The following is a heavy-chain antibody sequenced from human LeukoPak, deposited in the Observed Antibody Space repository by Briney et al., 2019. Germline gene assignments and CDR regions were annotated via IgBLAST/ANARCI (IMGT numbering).Heavy chain of an antibody. V-gene: IGHV3-23*01. J-gene: IGHJ4*02. Sequence: PGGSLRLSCAVSGITLSNYGMSWVRQAPGKGLEWVAGISDSGGSTNYADPVKGRSTISRDNPKNTLYLQMNSLRAEDTAVYFCARRGVVIRVILVGFHKEAFYFDSWGQGALVTVSS. CDR2: ISDSGGST. CDR3: ARRGVVIRVILVGFHKEAFYFDS. D-gene: IGHD3-22*01. CDR1: GITLSNYG.